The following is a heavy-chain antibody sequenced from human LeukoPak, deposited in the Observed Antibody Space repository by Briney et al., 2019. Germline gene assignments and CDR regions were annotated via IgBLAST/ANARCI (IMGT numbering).Heavy chain of an antibody. CDR2: ISGSGGST. CDR3: AKDAPGIAVAGTGWFDP. CDR1: GFTFSSYA. V-gene: IGHV3-23*01. J-gene: IGHJ5*02. D-gene: IGHD6-19*01. Sequence: PGGPLRRSCAASGFTFSSYAMSWVRQAPGKGLEWVSAISGSGGSTYYADSVKGRFTISRDNSKNTLYLQMNSLRAEDTAVYYCAKDAPGIAVAGTGWFDPWGQGTLVTVSS.